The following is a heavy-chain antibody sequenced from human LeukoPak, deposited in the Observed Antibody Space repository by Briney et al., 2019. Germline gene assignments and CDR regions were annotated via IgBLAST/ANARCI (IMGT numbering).Heavy chain of an antibody. J-gene: IGHJ6*03. Sequence: ASVKVSCEASGFTFTSSAMQWVRQARGQRLEWIGWIVVGSGNTNYAQKFQERVTITRDMSTSTAYMELSSLRSEDTAVYYCAADHRLYSSGWYDYYYMDVWGKGTTVTISS. CDR2: IVVGSGNT. V-gene: IGHV1-58*02. D-gene: IGHD6-19*01. CDR3: AADHRLYSSGWYDYYYMDV. CDR1: GFTFTSSA.